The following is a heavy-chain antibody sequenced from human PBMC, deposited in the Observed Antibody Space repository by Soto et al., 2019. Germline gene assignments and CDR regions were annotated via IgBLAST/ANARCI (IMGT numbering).Heavy chain of an antibody. J-gene: IGHJ5*02. Sequence: VGSVKVSCKASGCPFSSYAISLVRQAPGQGLEWMGGIIPIFGTSNYAQKFQGRVTITAYESTSTAYMELSSLRSEDTAVYYCARGGREQWPAQNWFDPWGQGTLVTGSS. CDR2: IIPIFGTS. V-gene: IGHV1-69*13. CDR1: GCPFSSYA. CDR3: ARGGREQWPAQNWFDP. D-gene: IGHD6-19*01.